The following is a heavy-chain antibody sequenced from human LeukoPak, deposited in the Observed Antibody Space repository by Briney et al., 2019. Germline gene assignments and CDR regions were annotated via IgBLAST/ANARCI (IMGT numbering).Heavy chain of an antibody. V-gene: IGHV1-2*02. J-gene: IGHJ6*02. CDR2: VNPNNGVT. D-gene: IGHD2-2*01. CDR3: ATDHCTRTNCYEDYYHGMDV. CDR1: EGTFTDYY. Sequence: ASVTVSCKASEGTFTDYYIHWVRQAPGQGLEWMGWVNPNNGVTEYAQEFQGRVTMTRDTSLSTAYMELSRLRSDDTAVYYCATDHCTRTNCYEDYYHGMDVWGQGTTVTVSS.